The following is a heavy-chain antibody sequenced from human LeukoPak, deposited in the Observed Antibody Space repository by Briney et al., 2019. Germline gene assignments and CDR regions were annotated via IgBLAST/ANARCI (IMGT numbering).Heavy chain of an antibody. CDR2: IYYSGST. CDR1: GVSISSRSDC. V-gene: IGHV4-39*01. CDR3: ARHSRRGEGWFDWFDP. J-gene: IGHJ5*02. D-gene: IGHD3-10*01. Sequence: PSETLSLTCTVSGVSISSRSDCWGWIRQPPGKGLEWIATIYYSGSTYYNPSLKSRVTISVDTSKNQFSLKLSSVIATDTAVYYCARHSRRGEGWFDWFDPWGQGTLVTVSS.